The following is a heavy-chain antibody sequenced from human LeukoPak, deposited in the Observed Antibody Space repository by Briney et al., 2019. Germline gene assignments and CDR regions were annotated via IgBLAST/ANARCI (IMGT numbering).Heavy chain of an antibody. CDR2: ISSNGGST. Sequence: PGRSLRLSCAASGFTFSSYAMHWVRQAPGKGLEYVSAISSNGGSTYYANSVKGRFTISRDNSKNTLYLQMGSLRAEDMAVYYCARGGYSYGSDYWGQGTLVTVSS. D-gene: IGHD5-18*01. CDR1: GFTFSSYA. J-gene: IGHJ4*02. CDR3: ARGGYSYGSDY. V-gene: IGHV3-64*01.